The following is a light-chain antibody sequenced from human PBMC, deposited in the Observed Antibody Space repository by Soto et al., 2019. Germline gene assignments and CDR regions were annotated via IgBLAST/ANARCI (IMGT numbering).Light chain of an antibody. Sequence: DIQMTQSPSSVSASVGDRVTITCRASQGINSWLAWYQQKPGQDPKLLIYTASRLQSGVPSRFSGSGSGTDFTLTISSLQPEDFATYYCLQANSFPLTFGGGTKVEIK. CDR1: QGINSW. CDR3: LQANSFPLT. V-gene: IGKV1D-12*01. CDR2: TAS. J-gene: IGKJ4*01.